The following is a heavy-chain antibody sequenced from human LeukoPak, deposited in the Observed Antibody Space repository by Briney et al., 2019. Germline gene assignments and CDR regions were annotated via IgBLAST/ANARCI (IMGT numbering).Heavy chain of an antibody. V-gene: IGHV3-48*03. CDR1: GLTYSSYA. D-gene: IGHD6-19*01. J-gene: IGHJ4*02. Sequence: SGGPLTLSCAASGLTYSSYATSWVRQAPGKGLEGVSYITTSGGIKSYADSVKGRFTISRDNAKNSVYLQINSLRAEDTVVYYCARDGVVDSSGWYVDYWGQGTLVTVSS. CDR3: ARDGVVDSSGWYVDY. CDR2: ITTSGGIK.